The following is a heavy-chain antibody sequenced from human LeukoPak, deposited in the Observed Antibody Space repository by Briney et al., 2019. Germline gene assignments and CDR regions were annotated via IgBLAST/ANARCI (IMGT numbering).Heavy chain of an antibody. CDR1: GYTFTSYY. V-gene: IGHV1-46*01. J-gene: IGHJ4*02. Sequence: ASVKVSCKASGYTFTSYYIHWVRQAPGQGLEWMGIINPRGGSTSYAQKFQGRVTMTRDMSTSTVYMELSSLRSEDTAVYYCAVPAQTKHSSSLNYWGQGTLVTVSS. CDR2: INPRGGST. CDR3: AVPAQTKHSSSLNY. D-gene: IGHD6-6*01.